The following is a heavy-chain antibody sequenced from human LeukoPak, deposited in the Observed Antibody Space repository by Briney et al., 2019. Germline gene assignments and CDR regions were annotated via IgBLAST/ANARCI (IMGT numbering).Heavy chain of an antibody. CDR1: GFTFRSLL. CDR3: ARAGSNWNYVY. D-gene: IGHD1-7*01. J-gene: IGHJ4*02. V-gene: IGHV3-7*01. Sequence: GGSLRLSCAASGFTFRSLLMSWVRQTPGKGLEWVANIKQDGSEKYYADSVKGRFTISRDNTKNSLSLQMNSLRAEDTAVYYCARAGSNWNYVYWGQGTLVTVSS. CDR2: IKQDGSEK.